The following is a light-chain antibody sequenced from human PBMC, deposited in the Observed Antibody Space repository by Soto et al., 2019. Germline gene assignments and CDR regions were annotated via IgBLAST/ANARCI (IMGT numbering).Light chain of an antibody. CDR3: QQYENLPT. V-gene: IGKV1-33*01. CDR2: DAS. J-gene: IGKJ5*01. Sequence: DIQMTQSPSSLSAPVGDRVTITCQASQNINNYLNWYQQKPGRAPKLLIYDASNLEAGVPSRVRGSGSGTAFTFTISRLQPEDIATYYCQQYENLPTFGQGTRLEIK. CDR1: QNINNY.